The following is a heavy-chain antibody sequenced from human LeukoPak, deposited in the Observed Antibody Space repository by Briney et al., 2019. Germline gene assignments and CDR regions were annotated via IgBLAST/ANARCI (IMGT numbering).Heavy chain of an antibody. D-gene: IGHD6-19*01. CDR2: IVWNSGSI. Sequence: PGGSLRLSCTASGFTFDDYAMHWVRQAPGKGLEWVSGIVWNSGSIDYADSVKGRFTISRDNAKNCLYLQMNSLRTEDTALYYCAKDVGYSSTFTFEYWGQGTLVTVSS. CDR3: AKDVGYSSTFTFEY. J-gene: IGHJ4*02. V-gene: IGHV3-9*01. CDR1: GFTFDDYA.